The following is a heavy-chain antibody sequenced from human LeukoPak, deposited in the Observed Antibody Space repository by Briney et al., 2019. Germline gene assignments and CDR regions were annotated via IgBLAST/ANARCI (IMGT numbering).Heavy chain of an antibody. CDR3: AESSGWYDYYYGMDV. CDR1: GGSISSSSYY. V-gene: IGHV4-39*01. CDR2: IYYSGST. D-gene: IGHD6-19*01. J-gene: IGHJ6*02. Sequence: PSETLSLTCTVSGGSISSSSYYWGWIRQPPGKGLAWIGSIYYSGSTYYNPSLKSRVTISVDTSKNQFSLKLSSVTAADTAVYYCAESSGWYDYYYGMDVWGQGTTVTVSS.